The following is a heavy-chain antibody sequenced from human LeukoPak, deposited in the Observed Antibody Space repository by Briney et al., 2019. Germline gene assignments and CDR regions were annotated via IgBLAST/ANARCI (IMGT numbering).Heavy chain of an antibody. Sequence: ASVKVSCKVSGYTLTELSMHWVRQAPGKGLEWMGGFDPEDGETIYAQKFQGRVTMTEDTSTDTAYMELSSLRSEDTAVYYCARDPPRDDSGGYYSSGRLDYWGQGTLVTVSS. D-gene: IGHD3-22*01. J-gene: IGHJ4*02. CDR2: FDPEDGET. V-gene: IGHV1-24*01. CDR3: ARDPPRDDSGGYYSSGRLDY. CDR1: GYTLTELS.